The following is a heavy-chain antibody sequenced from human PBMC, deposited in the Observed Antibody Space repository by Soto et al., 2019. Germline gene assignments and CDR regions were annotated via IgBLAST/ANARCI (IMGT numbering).Heavy chain of an antibody. CDR1: GFTFDDYA. V-gene: IGHV3-9*01. J-gene: IGHJ4*02. Sequence: EVQLVESGGGLAQPGGSLRLSCAASGFTFDDYAIHWVRQAPGKGLEWVSGISWNGAATGYMNSVKGRFSISRDNTKNTLYLQMNSLRSEDTAVYYCANLPLYGSGFDCWGQGTLVTVSS. CDR3: ANLPLYGSGFDC. D-gene: IGHD3-10*01. CDR2: ISWNGAAT.